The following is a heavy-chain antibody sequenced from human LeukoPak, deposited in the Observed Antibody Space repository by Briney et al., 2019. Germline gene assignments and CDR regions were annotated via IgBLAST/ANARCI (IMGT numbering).Heavy chain of an antibody. J-gene: IGHJ4*02. V-gene: IGHV1-2*02. D-gene: IGHD4-17*01. CDR2: INPNSGGT. CDR1: GYTFTGYY. Sequence: ASVKVSCKASGYTFTGYYMHWVRQAPGQGLEWMGWINPNSGGTNYAQKFQGRVTVTRDTSIGTAYMELSRLRSDDTAVYYCASLATSVDDYGDYVVDYWGQGTLVTVSS. CDR3: ASLATSVDDYGDYVVDY.